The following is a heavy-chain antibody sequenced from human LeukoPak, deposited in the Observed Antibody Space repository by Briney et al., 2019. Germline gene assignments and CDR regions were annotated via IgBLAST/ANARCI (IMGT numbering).Heavy chain of an antibody. CDR2: IYYSGST. CDR1: GGSVSSGSYY. D-gene: IGHD1-26*01. Sequence: IPSETLSLTCTVSGGSVSSGSYYWSWIRQPPGKGLEWIGYIYYSGSTNYNPSLKSRVTISVDTSKNQFSLKLSSVTAADTAVYYWARVELLGDWSAPGGQGPLVPVPS. V-gene: IGHV4-61*01. J-gene: IGHJ5*02. CDR3: ARVELLGDWSAP.